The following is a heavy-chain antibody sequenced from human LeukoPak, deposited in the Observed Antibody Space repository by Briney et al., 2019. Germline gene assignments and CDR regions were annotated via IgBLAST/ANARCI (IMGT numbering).Heavy chain of an antibody. CDR1: GYTFTGYY. CDR2: ISAYNGNT. Sequence: ASVKVSCKASGYTFTGYYMHWVRQAPGQGLEWMGWISAYNGNTNYAQKLQGGVTMTTDTSTSTAYMELRSLRSDDTAVYYCARGPSRHAFDIWGQGTMVTVSS. J-gene: IGHJ3*02. CDR3: ARGPSRHAFDI. V-gene: IGHV1-18*04.